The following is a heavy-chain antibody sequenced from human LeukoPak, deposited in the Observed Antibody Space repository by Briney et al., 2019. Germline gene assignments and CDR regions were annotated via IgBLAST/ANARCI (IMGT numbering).Heavy chain of an antibody. V-gene: IGHV3-74*01. D-gene: IGHD1-20*01. Sequence: GGSPRLSCVGSGVTLSNYWMYWVRQGPGKGLVWVSRISGDGRTTDYADSGKGRFTTSRDNAKNTLYLQMNSLRAEDTAVYYCVTYNWEYETDYWGQGTLVTVSS. CDR3: VTYNWEYETDY. CDR1: GVTLSNYW. J-gene: IGHJ4*02. CDR2: ISGDGRTT.